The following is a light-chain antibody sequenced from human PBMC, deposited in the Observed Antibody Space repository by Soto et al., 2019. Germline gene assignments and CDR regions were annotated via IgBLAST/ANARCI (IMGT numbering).Light chain of an antibody. J-gene: IGLJ3*02. Sequence: QSALTQPASVSGSPGQSITMSCTGTSSDIGASNYVSWYRQPPGEAPKLLIYGNNIRPSGVPDRFSGSKSGTSASLTITGLQAEDEAEYYCQSQDRSLSASVFGGGTKLTVL. CDR2: GNN. CDR3: QSQDRSLSASV. CDR1: SSDIGASNY. V-gene: IGLV2-14*01.